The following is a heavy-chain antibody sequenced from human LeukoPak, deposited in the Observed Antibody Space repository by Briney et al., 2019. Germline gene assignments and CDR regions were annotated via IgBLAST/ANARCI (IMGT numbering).Heavy chain of an antibody. CDR2: ISGSGGDT. J-gene: IGHJ4*01. D-gene: IGHD3-22*01. V-gene: IGHV3-23*01. CDR3: AKDSSVYHYDSGNLDY. Sequence: AGGSLRLSCAASGFTFSSYAMSWVRQAPGQGLDWVSSISGSGGDTYYSDSVRGRFTISRDNSKNTMYLQMNRLRAAATAVYYSAKDSSVYHYDSGNLDYGSQGTLVTVSA. CDR1: GFTFSSYA.